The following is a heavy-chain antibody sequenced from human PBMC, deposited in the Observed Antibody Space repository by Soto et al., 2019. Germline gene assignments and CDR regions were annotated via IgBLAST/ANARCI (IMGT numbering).Heavy chain of an antibody. V-gene: IGHV3-48*03. CDR2: VSGSGTT. Sequence: PGGSLRLSCVASGYTFNSHEMNWIRQTPGKRLEWISSVSGSGTTKYADSVKGRFTIPRDNAHKSIYLQMNSLRVEDTGVYYCARGGIHWGQGALVTVSS. D-gene: IGHD6-13*01. CDR3: ARGGIH. CDR1: GYTFNSHE. J-gene: IGHJ4*02.